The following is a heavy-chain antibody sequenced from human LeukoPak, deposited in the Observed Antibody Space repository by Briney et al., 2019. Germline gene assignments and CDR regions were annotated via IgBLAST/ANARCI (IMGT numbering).Heavy chain of an antibody. Sequence: GGSLRLSCAASGFTFSSYTMNWVRQAPGKGLEWVSSISSSSSHIYYADSVKGRFTTSRDNAKNSLYLQMNSLRAEDTAVYYCARVVPSTGFFYWGQGTLVTVSS. CDR2: ISSSSSHI. CDR1: GFTFSSYT. D-gene: IGHD2-8*02. CDR3: ARVVPSTGFFY. J-gene: IGHJ4*02. V-gene: IGHV3-21*01.